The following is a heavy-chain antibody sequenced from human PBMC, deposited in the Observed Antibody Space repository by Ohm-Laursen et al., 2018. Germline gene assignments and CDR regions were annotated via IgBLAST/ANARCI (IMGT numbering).Heavy chain of an antibody. Sequence: GSLRLSCTASGFTFSSYSMNWVRQAPGKGLEWVSYISSSSSTIYYADSVKGRFTISRDNAKNSLYLQMNSLRAEDTAVYYCARGGLEWLFKYYGMDVWGQGTTVTVSS. J-gene: IGHJ6*02. V-gene: IGHV3-48*01. CDR1: GFTFSSYS. CDR2: ISSSSSTI. D-gene: IGHD3-3*01. CDR3: ARGGLEWLFKYYGMDV.